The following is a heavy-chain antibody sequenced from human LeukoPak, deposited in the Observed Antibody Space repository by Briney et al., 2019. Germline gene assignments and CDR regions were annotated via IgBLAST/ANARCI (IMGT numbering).Heavy chain of an antibody. CDR3: ARGVAYYYDSSGSPDFDY. J-gene: IGHJ4*02. Sequence: PGGSLRLSCAASGFTFSNYAMSWIRQPPGKGLEWIGYIYYSGSTNYNPSLKSRVTISVDTSKNQFSLKLSSVTAADTAVYYCARGVAYYYDSSGSPDFDYWGQGTLVTVSS. CDR1: GFTFSNYA. V-gene: IGHV4-59*01. CDR2: IYYSGST. D-gene: IGHD3-22*01.